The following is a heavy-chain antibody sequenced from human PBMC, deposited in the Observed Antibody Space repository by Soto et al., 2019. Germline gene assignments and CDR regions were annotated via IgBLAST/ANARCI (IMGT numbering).Heavy chain of an antibody. V-gene: IGHV4-34*01. D-gene: IGHD6-13*01. CDR2: INHSGRT. CDR1: GGSFSGYY. Sequence: QVQLQQWGAGLLKPSETLSLTCAFYGGSFSGYYWSWIRQPPGKGLEWIGEINHSGRTNYNPSLKSRVSKSLETSNNQFALKLSSVTAAATAVYYCARGYSSSSSTGGWFDPWGQVTLVTVSS. J-gene: IGHJ5*02. CDR3: ARGYSSSSSTGGWFDP.